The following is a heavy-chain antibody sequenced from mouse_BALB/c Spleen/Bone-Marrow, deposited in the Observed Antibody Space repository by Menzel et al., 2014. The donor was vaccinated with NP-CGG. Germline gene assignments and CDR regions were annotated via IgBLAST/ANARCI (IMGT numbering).Heavy chain of an antibody. D-gene: IGHD2-4*01. J-gene: IGHJ4*01. CDR3: ARDGDYDEGYAMDY. V-gene: IGHV1-54*01. Sequence: QVQLKESGAELVRPGTSVKVSCKASGYAFTNYLIEWVKQRPGQGLEWIGVINPGSGGTNYNEKFKGKATLTADKSSSTAYMRLSSLTSDDSAVYFCARDGDYDEGYAMDYWGQGTSVTVSS. CDR1: GYAFTNYL. CDR2: INPGSGGT.